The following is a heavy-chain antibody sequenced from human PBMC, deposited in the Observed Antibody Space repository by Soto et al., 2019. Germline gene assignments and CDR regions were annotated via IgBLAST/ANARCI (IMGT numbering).Heavy chain of an antibody. J-gene: IGHJ4*02. Sequence: GGSLRLSCAASGFTFSSYAMSWVRQAPGKGLEWVSAISGSGGSTYYADSVKGRFTISRDNSKNTLYLQMNSLRAEDTAVYYCAKEAAPDYGDYPCYDCWGKGTLVTVSS. CDR3: AKEAAPDYGDYPCYDC. CDR2: ISGSGGST. CDR1: GFTFSSYA. D-gene: IGHD4-17*01. V-gene: IGHV3-23*01.